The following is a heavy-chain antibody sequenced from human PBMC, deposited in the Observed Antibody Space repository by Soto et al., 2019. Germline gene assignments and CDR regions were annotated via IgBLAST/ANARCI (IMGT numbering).Heavy chain of an antibody. J-gene: IGHJ4*02. CDR1: GFTFNHYA. D-gene: IGHD2-21*02. CDR2: IWYDGGSK. V-gene: IGHV3-33*01. Sequence: LRLSCAASGFTFNHYAMYWVRQAPGKGLEWVALIWYDGGSKYYADSVRGRFTISRDISKNTLYLQMNSLRTEDTAVYYCARDGDPTTAITEIEYWGQGTLVTVSS. CDR3: ARDGDPTTAITEIEY.